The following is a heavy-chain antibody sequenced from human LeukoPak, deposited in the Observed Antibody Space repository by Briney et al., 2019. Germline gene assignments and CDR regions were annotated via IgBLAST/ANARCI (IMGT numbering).Heavy chain of an antibody. CDR3: AMNNWRLDY. J-gene: IGHJ4*02. CDR1: GGSFGGYY. V-gene: IGHV4-34*01. CDR2: INHSGST. Sequence: PSETLSLTCAVYGGSFGGYYWSWIRQPPGKALEWIGEINHSGSTDYNPSLKSRVTISVDTSKKQFSLKLSSVTAADTAVYYCAMNNWRLDYWGQGTLVTVSS. D-gene: IGHD1-1*01.